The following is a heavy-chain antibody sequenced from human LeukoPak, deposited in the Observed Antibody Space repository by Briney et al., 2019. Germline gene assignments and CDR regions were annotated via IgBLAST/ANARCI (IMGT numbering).Heavy chain of an antibody. CDR1: GYTFTSYG. D-gene: IGHD3-22*01. CDR2: INPNSGGT. J-gene: IGHJ4*02. V-gene: IGHV1-2*02. CDR3: ARDQADYYDSSGSDFDY. Sequence: ASVKVSCKASGYTFTSYGISWVRQAPGQGLEWMGWINPNSGGTNYAQKFQGRVTMTRDTSISTAYMELSRLRSDDTAVYYCARDQADYYDSSGSDFDYWGQGTLVTVSS.